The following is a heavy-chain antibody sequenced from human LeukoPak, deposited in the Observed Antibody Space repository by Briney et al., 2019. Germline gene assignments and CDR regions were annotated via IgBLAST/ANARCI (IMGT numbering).Heavy chain of an antibody. J-gene: IGHJ3*02. CDR1: GFTFSSYG. Sequence: GRSLRLSCAASGFTFSSYGMHWVRQAPGKGLEWVAVIWNDGINKYYADSVKGRFTISRDNSKNTLYLQMNSLRAEDTAVYYCARAEVPAAIKSGAFDIWGQGIMVTASS. V-gene: IGHV3-33*01. CDR3: ARAEVPAAIKSGAFDI. CDR2: IWNDGINK. D-gene: IGHD2-2*01.